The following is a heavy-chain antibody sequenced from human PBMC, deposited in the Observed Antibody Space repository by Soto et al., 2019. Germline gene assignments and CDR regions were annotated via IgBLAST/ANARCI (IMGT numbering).Heavy chain of an antibody. CDR1: GFSFSSYA. Sequence: PGGSLRLSCAASGFSFSSYAMSWVRQAPGKGLEWVSAISGSGGSTYYADSVKGRFTISRDNSKNTLYLQMNSLRDEDTAAYHCACVYCCGGNRYQYSFWGQGSPDTVSS. CDR3: ACVYCCGGNRYQYSF. J-gene: IGHJ6*01. D-gene: IGHD2-15*01. CDR2: ISGSGGST. V-gene: IGHV3-23*01.